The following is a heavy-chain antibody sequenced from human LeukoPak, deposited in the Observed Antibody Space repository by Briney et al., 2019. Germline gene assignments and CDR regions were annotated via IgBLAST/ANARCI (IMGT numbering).Heavy chain of an antibody. CDR2: ISSSSSYI. J-gene: IGHJ3*02. Sequence: PGGSLRLSCAASGFTFSSYSMNWVRQAPGKGLEWVSSISSSSSYIYYADSVKGRFTISRDNAKNSLYLQMNSLRAEDTAVYYCARGYAGDGYNSPDAFDIWGQGTMVTVSS. D-gene: IGHD5-12*01. V-gene: IGHV3-21*01. CDR3: ARGYAGDGYNSPDAFDI. CDR1: GFTFSSYS.